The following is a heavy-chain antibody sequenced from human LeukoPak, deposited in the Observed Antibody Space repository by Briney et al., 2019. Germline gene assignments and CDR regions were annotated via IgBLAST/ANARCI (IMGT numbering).Heavy chain of an antibody. V-gene: IGHV6-1*01. D-gene: IGHD2-21*01. J-gene: IGHJ6*02. CDR3: AREVVVEIYYCYGMDV. CDR2: TYYRSKWYN. CDR1: GDSVSSNSAA. Sequence: SQTLSLTCAISGDSVSSNSAAWNWIRQSPSRGLEWLGRTYYRSKWYNDYAVSVRSRITINPDTSKNQFSLQLNSVTPEDTAVYYCAREVVVEIYYCYGMDVWGQGTTVTVSS.